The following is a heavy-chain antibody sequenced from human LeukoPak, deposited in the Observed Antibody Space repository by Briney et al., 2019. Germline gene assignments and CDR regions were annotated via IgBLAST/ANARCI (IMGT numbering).Heavy chain of an antibody. Sequence: PGGSLRLSCAASGFTFSSYWMSWVRQAPGKGLEWVANIKQDGSEKYYVDSVKGRFTISRDNAKNSLYLQMNSLRAEDTAVYYCARGRGDYDQTPYFDYWGQGTLVTVSS. CDR1: GFTFSSYW. J-gene: IGHJ4*02. CDR3: ARGRGDYDQTPYFDY. CDR2: IKQDGSEK. D-gene: IGHD4-17*01. V-gene: IGHV3-7*04.